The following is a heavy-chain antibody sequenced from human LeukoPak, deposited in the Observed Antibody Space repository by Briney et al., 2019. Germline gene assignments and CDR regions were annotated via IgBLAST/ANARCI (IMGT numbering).Heavy chain of an antibody. J-gene: IGHJ4*02. V-gene: IGHV3-7*01. CDR2: IKQDGSEK. CDR3: ARYDYCSSSYCY. Sequence: GGSLRLSCAASGFTFSHYWMTWVRQAPGKGLEWVANIKQDGSEKYYVDSVKGRFTISRDNAKNSLYLQMNSLRAEDTAVYFFARYDYCSSSYCYWGQGALVTVSS. D-gene: IGHD6-13*01. CDR1: GFTFSHYW.